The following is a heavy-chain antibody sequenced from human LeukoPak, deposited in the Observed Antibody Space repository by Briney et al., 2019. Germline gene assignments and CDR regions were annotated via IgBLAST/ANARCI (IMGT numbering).Heavy chain of an antibody. V-gene: IGHV4-61*02. CDR3: ARGGEEYQLLLGYYYYYMDV. CDR2: IYTSGST. Sequence: SETLSLTCTVSGGSISSSSYYWSWIRQPAGKGLEWIGRIYTSGSTNYNPSLKSRVTISVDTSKNQFSLKLSSVTAADTAVYYCARGGEEYQLLLGYYYYYMDVWGKGTTVTVSS. J-gene: IGHJ6*03. CDR1: GGSISSSSYY. D-gene: IGHD2-2*01.